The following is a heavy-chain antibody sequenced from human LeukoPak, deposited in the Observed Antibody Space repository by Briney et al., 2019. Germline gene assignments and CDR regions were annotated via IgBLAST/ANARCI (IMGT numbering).Heavy chain of an antibody. Sequence: PSETLSLTCAVSGGSIRSSNHYWGWIRQPPGKGLEWIGSIYYSGSTHYNPSLKSRVTISVDTSKNQFSLKLSSVTAADTAVYYCARDFSSSSPYYYYYMDVWGKGTTVTVSS. CDR2: IYYSGST. CDR3: ARDFSSSSPYYYYYMDV. J-gene: IGHJ6*03. D-gene: IGHD6-6*01. CDR1: GGSIRSSNHY. V-gene: IGHV4-39*07.